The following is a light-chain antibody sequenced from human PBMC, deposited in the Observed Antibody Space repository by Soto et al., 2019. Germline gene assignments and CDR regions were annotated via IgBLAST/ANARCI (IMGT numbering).Light chain of an antibody. CDR2: GNN. Sequence: LTQPPSVSGAPGQRVTISCTGSSSNIGAGYEVHWYQQLPGTAPKLLIYGNNNRPSGVPDRFSGSKSATSASLAITGLRAGDGADYSCRSYDSRLRPFYVWGRGTRATVL. CDR1: SSNIGAGYE. J-gene: IGLJ1*01. CDR3: RSYDSRLRPFYV. V-gene: IGLV1-40*01.